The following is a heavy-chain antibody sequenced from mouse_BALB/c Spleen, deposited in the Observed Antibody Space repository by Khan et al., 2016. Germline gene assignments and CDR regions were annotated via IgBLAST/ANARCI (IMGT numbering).Heavy chain of an antibody. Sequence: VELVESGAELMKPGASVKISCTATGYTFSSYWIEWVKQRPGHGLEWIGEILPGSDSTNYDEKFKGKATFTADTSSNTAYMQLSSLTSEDSAVYYCARSRLYFDYWGQGTTLTVSS. V-gene: IGHV1-9*01. D-gene: IGHD3-2*02. J-gene: IGHJ2*01. CDR3: ARSRLYFDY. CDR2: ILPGSDST. CDR1: GYTFSSYW.